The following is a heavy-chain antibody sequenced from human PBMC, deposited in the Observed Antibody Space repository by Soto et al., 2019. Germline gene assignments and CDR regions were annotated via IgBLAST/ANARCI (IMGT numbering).Heavy chain of an antibody. CDR1: GFVFSNFA. J-gene: IGHJ4*02. CDR3: AKDSNKYSSSLRGRYFDY. CDR2: ISGGGSNT. D-gene: IGHD4-4*01. Sequence: GGSLRLSCAASGFVFSNFAMFWFRQAPGRGLEWVSGISGGGSNTFYADSVKGRFTISRDNSKNTLLLQMNSLGAEDTAVYYCAKDSNKYSSSLRGRYFDYWGQGIGVTVSS. V-gene: IGHV3-23*01.